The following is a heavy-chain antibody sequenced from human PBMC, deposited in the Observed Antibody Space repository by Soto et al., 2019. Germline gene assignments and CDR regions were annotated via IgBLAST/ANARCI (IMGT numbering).Heavy chain of an antibody. CDR3: ASGDADPDPLYYYYGMDV. CDR2: IIPIFGTA. J-gene: IGHJ6*02. D-gene: IGHD7-27*01. CDR1: GGTFSSYA. Sequence: GASVKVSCKASGGTFSSYAISWVRQAPGQGLEWMGGIIPIFGTANYAQKFQGRVTITADKSTSTAYMELSSLRSEDTAVYYCASGDADPDPLYYYYGMDVWGQGTTVTVS. V-gene: IGHV1-69*06.